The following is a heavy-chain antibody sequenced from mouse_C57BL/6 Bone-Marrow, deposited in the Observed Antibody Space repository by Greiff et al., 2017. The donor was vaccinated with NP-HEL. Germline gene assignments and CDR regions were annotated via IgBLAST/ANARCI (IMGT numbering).Heavy chain of an antibody. V-gene: IGHV1-80*01. CDR2: IYPGDGDT. CDR3: ARSGGGYYAYFDY. Sequence: VKLQESGAELVKPGASVKISCKASGYAFSSYWMNWVKQRPGKGLEWIGQIYPGDGDTNYNGKFKGKATLTADKSSSTADMQLSSLTSEDSAVYFCARSGGGYYAYFDYWGQGTTLTVSS. D-gene: IGHD2-3*01. J-gene: IGHJ2*01. CDR1: GYAFSSYW.